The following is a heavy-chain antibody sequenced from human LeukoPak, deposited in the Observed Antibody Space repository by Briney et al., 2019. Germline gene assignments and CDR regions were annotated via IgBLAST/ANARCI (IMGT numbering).Heavy chain of an antibody. Sequence: ASVKVSRKASGYTFTSYAMNWVRQAPGQGLEWMGWINPNSGGTNYAQKFQGWVTMTRDTSISTAYMELSRLRSDDTAVYYCVRDYGDYVLDYWGQGTLVTVSS. CDR3: VRDYGDYVLDY. CDR1: GYTFTSYA. V-gene: IGHV1-2*04. J-gene: IGHJ4*02. D-gene: IGHD4-17*01. CDR2: INPNSGGT.